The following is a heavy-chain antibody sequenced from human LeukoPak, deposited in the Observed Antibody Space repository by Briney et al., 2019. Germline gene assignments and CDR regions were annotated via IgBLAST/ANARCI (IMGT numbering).Heavy chain of an antibody. D-gene: IGHD3-10*01. J-gene: IGHJ4*02. V-gene: IGHV3-23*01. Sequence: PGGSLRLSCAASGFTFSSYAMSWVRQAPGKGLEWVSAISGSGGSTYYADSVKGRFTISRDNAKNSLYLQMNSLRAEDTAVYYCARDRAILDGSGSYHYYFDYWGQGTLVTVSS. CDR1: GFTFSSYA. CDR2: ISGSGGST. CDR3: ARDRAILDGSGSYHYYFDY.